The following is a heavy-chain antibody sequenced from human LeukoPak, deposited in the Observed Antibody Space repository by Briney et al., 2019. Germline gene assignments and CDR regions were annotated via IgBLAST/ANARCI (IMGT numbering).Heavy chain of an antibody. J-gene: IGHJ4*02. CDR1: GFTVSDYY. V-gene: IGHV3-11*04. CDR3: ARESNGAFDY. Sequence: PGGSLRLSCAVSGFTVSDYYMTWIRQAPGKGREWVSYINSDGNTIYYADSVKGRFTVSRDNAKNSLYLQMNSLRAEDTAVYYCARESNGAFDYWGQGTLVTVSS. CDR2: INSDGNTI. D-gene: IGHD7-27*01.